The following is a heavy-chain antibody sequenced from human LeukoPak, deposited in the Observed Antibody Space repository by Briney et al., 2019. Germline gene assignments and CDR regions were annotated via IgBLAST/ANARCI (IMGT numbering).Heavy chain of an antibody. J-gene: IGHJ3*02. CDR3: ARVAIGSGSYLSPAHDAFDI. Sequence: ASVKVSCKASGYTFTSYYMHWVRQAPGQGLEWMGIINPSGGSTSYAQKFQGRVTMTRDMSTSTVYMELSSLRSEDTAVYYCARVAIGSGSYLSPAHDAFDIWGQGTMVTVSS. D-gene: IGHD3-10*01. CDR1: GYTFTSYY. CDR2: INPSGGST. V-gene: IGHV1-46*01.